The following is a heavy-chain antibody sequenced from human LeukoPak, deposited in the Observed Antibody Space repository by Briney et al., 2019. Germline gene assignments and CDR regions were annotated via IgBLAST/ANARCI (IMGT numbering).Heavy chain of an antibody. V-gene: IGHV3-15*07. CDR3: TTDLGYSSSDFDY. Sequence: GGSLRLSCAASGFTFSNAWMNWVRQAPGKGLEWVGRIKSKTDGGTTDYAAPVKGRFTISRDDAKNTLYLQMNSLKTEDTAIYYCTTDLGYSSSDFDYWGQGTLVTVSS. J-gene: IGHJ4*02. CDR2: IKSKTDGGTT. D-gene: IGHD6-13*01. CDR1: GFTFSNAW.